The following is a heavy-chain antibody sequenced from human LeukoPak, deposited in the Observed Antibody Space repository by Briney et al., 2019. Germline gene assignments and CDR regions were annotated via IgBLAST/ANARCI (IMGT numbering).Heavy chain of an antibody. V-gene: IGHV1-18*04. D-gene: IGHD3-3*01. Sequence: ASVKVSCKAYAYTFGSYGISWVRQAPGQGLEWMGRINVDNGNTNYAQKVQGRVTMTTDTSTNTAYMELRSLTSDDTGVNFCGKVIWSGYYAYMDVWGNGSTV. CDR3: GKVIWSGYYAYMDV. J-gene: IGHJ6*03. CDR1: AYTFGSYG. CDR2: INVDNGNT.